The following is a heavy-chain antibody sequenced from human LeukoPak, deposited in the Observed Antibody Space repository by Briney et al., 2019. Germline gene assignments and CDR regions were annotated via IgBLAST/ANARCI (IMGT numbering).Heavy chain of an antibody. Sequence: PGGSLRLSCAASGFTFSSYWMHWVRQAPGKGLEWVSAISGSGGSTYYADSVKGRFTISRDNSKNTLYLQMNSLRAEDTAVYYCAKVFDGDYVSGFDYWGQGTLVTVSS. J-gene: IGHJ4*02. V-gene: IGHV3-23*01. CDR1: GFTFSSYW. CDR3: AKVFDGDYVSGFDY. CDR2: ISGSGGST. D-gene: IGHD4-17*01.